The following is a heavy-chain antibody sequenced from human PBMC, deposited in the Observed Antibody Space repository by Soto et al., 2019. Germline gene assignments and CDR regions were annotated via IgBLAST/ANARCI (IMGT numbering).Heavy chain of an antibody. CDR2: ISAYNGNT. CDR1: GYTFTGYY. V-gene: IGHV1-18*04. J-gene: IGHJ3*02. Sequence: ASVKVSCKASGYTFTGYYMHWVRQAPGQGLEWMGWISAYNGNTNYAQKLQGRVTMTTDTSTSTAYMELRSLRSDDTAVYYCARDLRPYYDSSLSPDAFDIWGQGTMVTVSS. D-gene: IGHD3-22*01. CDR3: ARDLRPYYDSSLSPDAFDI.